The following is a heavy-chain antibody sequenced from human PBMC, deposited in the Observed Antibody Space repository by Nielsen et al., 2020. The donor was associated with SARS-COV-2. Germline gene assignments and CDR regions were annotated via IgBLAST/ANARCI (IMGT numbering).Heavy chain of an antibody. Sequence: GESLKISCAASGFTFSSYAMHWVRQAPGKGLEWVAVISYDGSNKYYADSVKGRFTISRDNSKNTLYLQMNSLRAEDTALYYCAKVNYDSSGYPQRGWFDPWGQGTLVTVSS. D-gene: IGHD3-22*01. V-gene: IGHV3-30-3*01. CDR3: AKVNYDSSGYPQRGWFDP. CDR2: ISYDGSNK. CDR1: GFTFSSYA. J-gene: IGHJ5*02.